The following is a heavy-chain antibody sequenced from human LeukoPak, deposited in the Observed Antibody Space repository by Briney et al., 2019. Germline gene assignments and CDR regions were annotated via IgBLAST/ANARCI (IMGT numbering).Heavy chain of an antibody. D-gene: IGHD2-15*01. CDR3: ARVPLGYCSGGSCYGFDY. Sequence: SETLSLTCTVSGGSISSSSYYWGWIRQPPGKGLEWIGSIYYSGSTYYNPSLKSRVTISVDTSKNQFSLKLSSVTAADTAVYYCARVPLGYCSGGSCYGFDYWGQGTLVTVSS. CDR1: GGSISSSSYY. V-gene: IGHV4-39*07. CDR2: IYYSGST. J-gene: IGHJ4*02.